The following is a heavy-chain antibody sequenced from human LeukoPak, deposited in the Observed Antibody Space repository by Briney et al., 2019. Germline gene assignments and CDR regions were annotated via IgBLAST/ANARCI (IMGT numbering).Heavy chain of an antibody. J-gene: IGHJ5*02. D-gene: IGHD4-23*01. CDR3: ARMYGGNRNGFDP. CDR2: ISGNGGST. Sequence: GSLLLSCAASGVTFIRNAMSWVRQAPGKGLEWVSSISGNGGSTYYADSVKGRFTISRDKSKNTLYLQMNSLRAEDTAVYYCARMYGGNRNGFDPWGQGTLVTVSS. V-gene: IGHV3-23*01. CDR1: GVTFIRNA.